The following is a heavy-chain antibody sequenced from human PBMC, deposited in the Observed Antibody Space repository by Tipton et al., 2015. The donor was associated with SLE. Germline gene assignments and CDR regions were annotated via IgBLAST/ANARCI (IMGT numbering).Heavy chain of an antibody. CDR3: AKDSWGGLDY. J-gene: IGHJ4*02. Sequence: RSLRLSCAASGFTFDDYAMHWVRQAPGKGLEWVSGISWNSGSIGYADSVKGRFTISRDNAKNSLYLQMNSLRAEDTALYYCAKDSWGGLDYWGQGTLVTVSS. V-gene: IGHV3-9*01. CDR2: ISWNSGSI. D-gene: IGHD2-21*01. CDR1: GFTFDDYA.